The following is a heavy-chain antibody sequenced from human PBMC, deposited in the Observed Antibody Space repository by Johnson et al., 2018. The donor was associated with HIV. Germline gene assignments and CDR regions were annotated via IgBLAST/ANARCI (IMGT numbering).Heavy chain of an antibody. CDR1: GFTFSDYY. CDR2: ISSSGSTI. V-gene: IGHV3-11*04. D-gene: IGHD2-21*02. CDR3: ASQIVVVTADDAFDI. J-gene: IGHJ3*02. Sequence: QVQLVESGGGLVKPGGSLRLSCAASGFTFSDYYMSWIRQAPGKGLEWVSYISSSGSTIYYADSVKGRFTISRDNAKNSLSLQMNSLRAEDTAVYYCASQIVVVTADDAFDIWGQGTRVTVSS.